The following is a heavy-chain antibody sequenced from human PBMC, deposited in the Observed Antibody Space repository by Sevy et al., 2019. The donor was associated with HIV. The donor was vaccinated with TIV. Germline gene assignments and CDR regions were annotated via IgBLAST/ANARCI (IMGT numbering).Heavy chain of an antibody. CDR2: IYYSGST. D-gene: IGHD3-22*01. J-gene: IGHJ3*02. V-gene: IGHV4-59*01. CDR3: ARAGYYVSSGYYSPDAFDI. Sequence: SETLSLTCTVSGGSISSYYWSWIRQPPGKGLEWIGYIYYSGSTNYNPSLKGRVTISVDTSKNQFSLKLSSVTAADTAVYYCARAGYYVSSGYYSPDAFDIWGQGTMVTVSS. CDR1: GGSISSYY.